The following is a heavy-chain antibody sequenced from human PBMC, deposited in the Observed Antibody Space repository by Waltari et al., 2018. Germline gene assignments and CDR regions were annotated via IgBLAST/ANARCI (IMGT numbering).Heavy chain of an antibody. Sequence: QVQLVESGGGVVQPGGSLRLSCAVSGFTFSAYGMHWVRQAPGKGLEWVSYIHHDERSKHYADPVKGRFTISRDNSKNTVYLHMDSLRAEDTALYYCSKDSDAFYIDYWGQGVLVTVSS. J-gene: IGHJ4*02. CDR3: SKDSDAFYIDY. CDR2: IHHDERSK. CDR1: GFTFSAYG. V-gene: IGHV3-30*02. D-gene: IGHD2-2*01.